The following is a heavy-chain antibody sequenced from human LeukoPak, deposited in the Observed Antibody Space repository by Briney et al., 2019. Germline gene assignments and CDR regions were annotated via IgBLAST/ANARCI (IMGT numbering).Heavy chain of an antibody. J-gene: IGHJ4*02. V-gene: IGHV1-46*01. D-gene: IGHD7-27*01. Sequence: EASVKVSCKASGYTFTSYYMHWVRQAPGQGLEWMGIINPSGGSTSYAQKFQGRVTMTKDTSTSTVYMELSSLRSEDTAVYYCAREWGNKAFDYWGQGTLVTVSS. CDR3: AREWGNKAFDY. CDR1: GYTFTSYY. CDR2: INPSGGST.